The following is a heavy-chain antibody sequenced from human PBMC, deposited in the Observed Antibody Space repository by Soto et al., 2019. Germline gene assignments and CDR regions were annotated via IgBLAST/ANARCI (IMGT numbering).Heavy chain of an antibody. Sequence: GGSLRLSCAASGFTFSSYSMNWVRQAPGKGLEWVSYISSSSSTIYYADSVKGRFTISRDNAKNSLYLQMNSLRAEDTAVYYCARDHTPLGYCSSTSCSKSFDYWGQGTLVTVSS. CDR1: GFTFSSYS. CDR2: ISSSSSTI. CDR3: ARDHTPLGYCSSTSCSKSFDY. J-gene: IGHJ4*02. D-gene: IGHD2-2*01. V-gene: IGHV3-48*01.